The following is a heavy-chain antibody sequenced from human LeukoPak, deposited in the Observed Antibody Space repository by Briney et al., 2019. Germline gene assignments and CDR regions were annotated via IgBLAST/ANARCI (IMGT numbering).Heavy chain of an antibody. J-gene: IGHJ5*02. CDR2: INPNSGGT. D-gene: IGHD6-19*01. Sequence: ASVKVSCKASGYTFAGYYMHWVRQAPGQGLEWMGWINPNSGGTNYAQKFQGRVTITRDTSASTAYMELSSLRSEDTAVYYCARERSVAGTSGWFDPWGQGTLVTVSS. V-gene: IGHV1-2*02. CDR3: ARERSVAGTSGWFDP. CDR1: GYTFAGYY.